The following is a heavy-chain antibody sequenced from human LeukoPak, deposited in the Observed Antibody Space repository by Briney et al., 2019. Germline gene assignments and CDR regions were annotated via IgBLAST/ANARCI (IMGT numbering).Heavy chain of an antibody. V-gene: IGHV1-2*02. CDR3: ARLGMGTTHAFDI. Sequence: ASVRVSCTASGYTFTGYYMHWVRQAPGQGLEWMGWINPNSGGTNYAQKFQGRVTMTRDTSISTAYMDLSRLRSDDTAVYYCARLGMGTTHAFDIWGQGTMVTVSS. D-gene: IGHD5-18*01. J-gene: IGHJ3*02. CDR1: GYTFTGYY. CDR2: INPNSGGT.